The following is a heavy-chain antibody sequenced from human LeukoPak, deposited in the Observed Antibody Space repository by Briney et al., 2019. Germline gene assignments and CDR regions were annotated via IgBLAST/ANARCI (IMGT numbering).Heavy chain of an antibody. CDR1: GFTFSSYD. D-gene: IGHD3-22*01. J-gene: IGHJ4*02. V-gene: IGHV3-23*01. CDR2: ISGSGGST. CDR3: ATVVVTRGGDY. Sequence: GGSLRLSCAASGFTFSSYDMSWVRQAPGKGLEWVSAISGSGGSTYYADSVKGRFTISRDNAKNTLYLQMNSLRAEDTAVYYCATVVVTRGGDYWGQGTLVTVSS.